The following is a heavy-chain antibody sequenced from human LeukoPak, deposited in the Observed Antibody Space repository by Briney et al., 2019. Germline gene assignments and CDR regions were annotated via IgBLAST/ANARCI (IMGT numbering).Heavy chain of an antibody. V-gene: IGHV3-30*02. CDR1: GFTFSNHI. J-gene: IGHJ4*02. CDR2: IRFDGTNR. CDR3: ARDAYHSGDLDQ. Sequence: GGSLRLSCAASGFTFSNHIMHWVRQAPGKALVGVSFIRFDGTNRHYVDSVKGRFTISRDNPNNMLYLQMNSLKFDDTAVYYCARDAYHSGDLDQWGEGTLVIVSS. D-gene: IGHD3/OR15-3a*01.